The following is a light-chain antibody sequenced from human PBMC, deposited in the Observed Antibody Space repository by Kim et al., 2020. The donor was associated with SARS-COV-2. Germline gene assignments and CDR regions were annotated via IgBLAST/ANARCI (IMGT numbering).Light chain of an antibody. J-gene: IGLJ2*01. CDR3: AAWDDSLNGVV. V-gene: IGLV1-44*01. Sequence: GQRVTIACSGRSSNIGSNTVIWYQQRPGTAHKIITYSNKQRPSGVPDRFAGSKSGTSASLAISGLQSEDEAEYYCAAWDDSLNGVVFGGGTQLTVL. CDR2: SNK. CDR1: SSNIGSNT.